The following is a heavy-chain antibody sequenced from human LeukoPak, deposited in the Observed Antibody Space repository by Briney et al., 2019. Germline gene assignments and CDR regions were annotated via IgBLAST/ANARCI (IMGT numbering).Heavy chain of an antibody. CDR3: ARGVGWFDP. Sequence: GGSLRLSCAASGFTFSSYEMNWVRQAPGKGLEWVSYISSSGSTIDYADSVKGRFTISRDNAKNSLYLQMNSLRVEDTAMYYCARGVGWFDPWGQGTLVTVSS. J-gene: IGHJ5*02. V-gene: IGHV3-48*03. CDR1: GFTFSSYE. CDR2: ISSSGSTI. D-gene: IGHD2-2*01.